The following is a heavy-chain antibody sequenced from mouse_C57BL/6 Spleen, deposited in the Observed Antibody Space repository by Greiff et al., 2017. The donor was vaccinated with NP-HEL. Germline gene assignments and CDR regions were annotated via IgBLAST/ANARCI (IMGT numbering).Heavy chain of an antibody. D-gene: IGHD2-3*01. J-gene: IGHJ2*01. CDR3: ARDGYYSDYFDY. V-gene: IGHV5-17*01. Sequence: EVKLVESGGGLVKPGGSLKLSCAASGFTFSDYGMHWVRQAPEKGLEWVAYISSGSSTIYYADTVKGRFTISRDNAKNTLFLQMTSLRSEDTAMYYCARDGYYSDYFDYRGQGTTLTVSS. CDR1: GFTFSDYG. CDR2: ISSGSSTI.